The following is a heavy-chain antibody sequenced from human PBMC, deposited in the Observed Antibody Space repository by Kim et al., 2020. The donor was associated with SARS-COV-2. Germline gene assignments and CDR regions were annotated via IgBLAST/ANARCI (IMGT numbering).Heavy chain of an antibody. Sequence: SETLSLTCAVYGGSFSGYYWSWIRQPPGKGLEWIGEINHSGSTNYNPSLKSRVTISVDTSKNQFSLKLSSVTAADTAVYYCARYRVAAAAFDYWGQGTLVTVSS. CDR2: INHSGST. J-gene: IGHJ4*02. D-gene: IGHD6-13*01. CDR1: GGSFSGYY. V-gene: IGHV4-34*01. CDR3: ARYRVAAAAFDY.